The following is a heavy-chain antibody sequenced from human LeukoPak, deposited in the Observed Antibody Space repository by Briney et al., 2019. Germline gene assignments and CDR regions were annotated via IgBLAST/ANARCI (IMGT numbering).Heavy chain of an antibody. CDR3: ARGPPNWGMVGY. D-gene: IGHD7-27*01. CDR1: GYTFTSYA. Sequence: ASVKVSCKASGYTFTSYAMHWVRQAPGQRLEWMGWINAGNGNTKYSQKFQGRVTMTRDTSISTAYMELSSLTFEDTAVYYCARGPPNWGMVGYWGQGTLVTVSS. J-gene: IGHJ4*02. CDR2: INAGNGNT. V-gene: IGHV1-3*01.